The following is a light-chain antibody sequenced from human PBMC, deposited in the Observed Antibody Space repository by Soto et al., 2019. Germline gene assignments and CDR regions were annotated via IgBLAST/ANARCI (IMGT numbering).Light chain of an antibody. CDR3: QQRNIWPPVT. CDR2: GAF. V-gene: IGKV3-11*01. CDR1: PSVTNY. Sequence: EIVLTQSPATLSLSPGERATLSCRASPSVTNYLAWYQQKPGQPPRLLIYGAFNRAAGIPARFSGSGSGTDFTLTISSLEPEDSAAYYCQQRNIWPPVTFGQGTRL. J-gene: IGKJ5*01.